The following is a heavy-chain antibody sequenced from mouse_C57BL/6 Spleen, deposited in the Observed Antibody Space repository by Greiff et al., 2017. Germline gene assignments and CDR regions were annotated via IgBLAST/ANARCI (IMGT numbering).Heavy chain of an antibody. J-gene: IGHJ2*01. D-gene: IGHD1-1*01. Sequence: QVQLQQPGAELVMPGASVKLSCKASGYTFTSYWMHWVKQRPGQGLEWIGEIDPSDSYTNYNQKFKGKSTLTVDKSSSTAYMQLSSLTSEDSAVYYCARCYYGSSYLDDWGQGTTLTVSS. CDR1: GYTFTSYW. CDR3: ARCYYGSSYLDD. CDR2: IDPSDSYT. V-gene: IGHV1-69*01.